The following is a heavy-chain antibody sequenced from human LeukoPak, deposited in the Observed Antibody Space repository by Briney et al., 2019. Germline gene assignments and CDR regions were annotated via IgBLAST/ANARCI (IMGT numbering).Heavy chain of an antibody. CDR3: ARSREGDGFRYFDY. CDR2: IYYSGST. J-gene: IGHJ4*02. V-gene: IGHV4-59*01. D-gene: IGHD5-24*01. Sequence: PSETLSLTCTVSGDSISSFYWSWIRQPPGKGLEWIGYIYYSGSTNYNPSLKSRVTISVDTSKNQFSMKLSSVTAADTAVYYCARSREGDGFRYFDYWGQGTLVTVSS. CDR1: GDSISSFY.